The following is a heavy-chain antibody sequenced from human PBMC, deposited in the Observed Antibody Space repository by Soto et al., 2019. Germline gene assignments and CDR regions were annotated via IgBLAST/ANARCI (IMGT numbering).Heavy chain of an antibody. CDR1: GGSLSGYY. Sequence: SETLSLTCAVYGGSLSGYYWSWIRQPPGKGVEWIGEINHSGSTNYNPSLKSRVTISVDTSKNQFSLKLSSVTAADTAVYYWARGLGYCTTGVCYPQLSNWFDPWGQGTLVTVSS. J-gene: IGHJ5*02. CDR3: ARGLGYCTTGVCYPQLSNWFDP. D-gene: IGHD2-8*01. V-gene: IGHV4-34*01. CDR2: INHSGST.